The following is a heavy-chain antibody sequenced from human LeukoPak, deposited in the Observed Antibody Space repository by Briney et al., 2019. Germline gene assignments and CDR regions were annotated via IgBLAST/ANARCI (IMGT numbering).Heavy chain of an antibody. V-gene: IGHV3-21*01. CDR3: ARGDRDLYCSSTSCYPVL. CDR2: ISSSSSYI. Sequence: GGSLRLSCVASAFTFSSYSMNWVRQAPGKGLEWVSSISSSSSYIYYADSVKGRFTISRDNAKNSLYLQTNSLRAEDTAVYYCARGDRDLYCSSTSCYPVLGGQGTLVTVSS. J-gene: IGHJ4*02. CDR1: AFTFSSYS. D-gene: IGHD2-2*01.